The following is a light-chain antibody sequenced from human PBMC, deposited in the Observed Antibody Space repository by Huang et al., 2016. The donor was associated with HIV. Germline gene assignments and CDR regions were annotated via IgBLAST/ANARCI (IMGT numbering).Light chain of an antibody. J-gene: IGKJ1*01. V-gene: IGKV3-15*01. CDR3: HQYNDWPPWT. CDR1: QVVNTN. CDR2: GAS. Sequence: EIVMTQSPATLSLSPGERAFVLFRTGQVVNTNLAWYQPKPGQAPRLLIFGASTRATGVPARFNGGGSETEFTLTIDSLQSEDFAVYYCHQYNDWPPWTFGQRTKVEI.